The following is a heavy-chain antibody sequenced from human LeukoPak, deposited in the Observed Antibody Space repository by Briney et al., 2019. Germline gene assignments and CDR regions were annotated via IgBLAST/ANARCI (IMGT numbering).Heavy chain of an antibody. CDR2: ISAYNGNT. J-gene: IGHJ3*01. CDR3: ATSGVAAASLTAFDV. Sequence: ASVKVSCKASGYTFTSYGITWVRQAPGQGLEWMGWISAYNGNTNYAQKLQGGVTMTTDTSTNTAYMDLRSLRSDDTAVYYCATSGVAAASLTAFDVWGQGTMVTVSS. D-gene: IGHD4/OR15-4a*01. CDR1: GYTFTSYG. V-gene: IGHV1-18*01.